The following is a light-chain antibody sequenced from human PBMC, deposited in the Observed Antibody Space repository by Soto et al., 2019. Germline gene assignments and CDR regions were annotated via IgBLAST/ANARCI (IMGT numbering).Light chain of an antibody. CDR2: DAS. Sequence: EIVLTQSPATLSLSPGESATLSCRASQSVKNYLAWYQQKAGQTPRLLIYDASNRAPGIPARFNGSGSGTDFTLTISSLEPEDFAVYYCQQRTKWDITFGGGSKVDIK. V-gene: IGKV3-11*01. CDR3: QQRTKWDIT. CDR1: QSVKNY. J-gene: IGKJ4*01.